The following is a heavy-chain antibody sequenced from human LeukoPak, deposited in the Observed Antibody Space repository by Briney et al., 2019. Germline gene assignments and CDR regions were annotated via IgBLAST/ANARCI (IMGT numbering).Heavy chain of an antibody. Sequence: GGSLRLSCAASGFTFSRYSMHWVRQAPGKGLEWVAVIWYDGSNKYYADSVKGRFTISRDNSKNTLYLQMNSLRAEDTAVYYCARGEAVAVRGRVSTYYYYYGMSVWGQGTTVTVSS. D-gene: IGHD6-19*01. CDR2: IWYDGSNK. CDR3: ARGEAVAVRGRVSTYYYYYGMSV. V-gene: IGHV3-33*01. CDR1: GFTFSRYS. J-gene: IGHJ6*02.